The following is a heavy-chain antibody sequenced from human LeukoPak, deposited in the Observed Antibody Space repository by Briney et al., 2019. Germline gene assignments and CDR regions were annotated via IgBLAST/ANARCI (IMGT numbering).Heavy chain of an antibody. CDR1: GFTFSSYS. CDR3: AKDGRLLEFDY. D-gene: IGHD2-21*02. Sequence: GGSLRLSCAASGFTFSSYSMNWVRQAPGKGLEWVSYISSSSTIYYADSVKGRFTISRDNSKNTVYLQMNSLRAEDTAVYYCAKDGRLLEFDYWDQGTLVIVSS. J-gene: IGHJ4*02. V-gene: IGHV3-48*01. CDR2: ISSSSTI.